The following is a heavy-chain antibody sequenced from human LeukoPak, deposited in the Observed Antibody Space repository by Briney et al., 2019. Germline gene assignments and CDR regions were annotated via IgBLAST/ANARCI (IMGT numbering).Heavy chain of an antibody. J-gene: IGHJ5*02. CDR1: GYTFSNYA. CDR2: INAGNGNT. CDR3: ARADYGGNWFDP. V-gene: IGHV1-3*01. D-gene: IGHD4-23*01. Sequence: ASVNVSCKASGYTFSNYAMHWVRQAPGQRLEWMGWINAGNGNTKYSQKLQGRVTITRDTSASTAYMELSSLTSEDTAAYYCARADYGGNWFDPWGQGTLVTVSS.